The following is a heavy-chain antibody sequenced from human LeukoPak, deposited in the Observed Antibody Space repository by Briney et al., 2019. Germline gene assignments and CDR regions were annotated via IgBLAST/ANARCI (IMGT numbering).Heavy chain of an antibody. D-gene: IGHD6-19*01. CDR1: GFTYSTAW. Sequence: PGGSLILSCVGSGFTYSTAWMIWVRQAPGKGLEWVSAISGSGGSTYYADSVKGRFTISRDNPKNTLYLQMNSLRAEDTAVYYCAKGPRIAVARPYPSWGQGTLVTVSS. J-gene: IGHJ5*02. V-gene: IGHV3-23*01. CDR2: ISGSGGST. CDR3: AKGPRIAVARPYPS.